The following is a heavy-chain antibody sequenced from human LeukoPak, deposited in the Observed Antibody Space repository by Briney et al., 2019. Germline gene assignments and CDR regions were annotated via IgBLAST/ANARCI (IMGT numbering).Heavy chain of an antibody. J-gene: IGHJ6*03. CDR3: ARAVTYYDFRSGYYGGLSYMDV. CDR1: GFTFSSYA. V-gene: IGHV3-64*04. CDR2: ISATGGST. Sequence: GGSLRLSCAASGFTFSSYAMHWVRQAPGKGLEWVSVISATGGSTHYADSVKGRFTISRDNSKNTLYLQMNSLRAEDTAVYYCARAVTYYDFRSGYYGGLSYMDVWGKGTTVTVSS. D-gene: IGHD3-3*01.